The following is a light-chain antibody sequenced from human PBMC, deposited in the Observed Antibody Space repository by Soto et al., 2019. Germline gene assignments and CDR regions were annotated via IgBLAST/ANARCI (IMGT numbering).Light chain of an antibody. J-gene: IGLJ2*01. V-gene: IGLV1-40*01. Sequence: QSVLTQPPSVSGAPGQRVTISCTGSSSNIGTPYDVHWYQQLPGTAPKLLIYGNNNRPSGVPDRFSGSKSGTSASLAITGLQAEDEADYYCQSYDSSVSGYVIFGGGTKLTVL. CDR1: SSNIGTPYD. CDR3: QSYDSSVSGYVI. CDR2: GNN.